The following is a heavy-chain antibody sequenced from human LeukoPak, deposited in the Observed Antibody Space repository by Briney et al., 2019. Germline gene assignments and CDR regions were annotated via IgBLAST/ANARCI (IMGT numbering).Heavy chain of an antibody. CDR1: GFTFRSYG. Sequence: GGTLRLSCAASGFTFRSYGMSWVRQAPGKGLEWVSAISGSGSSTYYADSVKGRFTISRDNAKNSLYLQMNSLRAEDTAVYYCARYGYIPRGAFDIWGQGTMVTVSS. CDR3: ARYGYIPRGAFDI. CDR2: ISGSGSST. J-gene: IGHJ3*02. V-gene: IGHV3-21*01. D-gene: IGHD5-24*01.